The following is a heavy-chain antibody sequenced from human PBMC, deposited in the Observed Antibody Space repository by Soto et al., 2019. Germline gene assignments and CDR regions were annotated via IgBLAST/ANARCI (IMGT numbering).Heavy chain of an antibody. CDR1: GGSVRTGSYH. Sequence: PSETRSLTCSVSGGSVRTGSYHWSWIRQPPGKGLEWIGFIPNNGSPDYNPSLKSRVVVSIDRSKNQFSLKVNSVTAADTAVYFCARIGWGGDSWGQGTLVTVSS. J-gene: IGHJ4*02. CDR2: IPNNGSP. D-gene: IGHD7-27*01. CDR3: ARIGWGGDS. V-gene: IGHV4-61*01.